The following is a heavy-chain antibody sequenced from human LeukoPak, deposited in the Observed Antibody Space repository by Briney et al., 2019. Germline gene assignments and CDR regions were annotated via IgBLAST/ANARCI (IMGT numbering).Heavy chain of an antibody. CDR3: ARDRAAAGPKGVDY. D-gene: IGHD6-13*01. V-gene: IGHV3-7*01. CDR1: GFTFSNYW. Sequence: PGGSLRLSCAGSGFTFSNYWITWVRQAPGKGLEWVANIKQDGSETYCVDSVKGRFTISRDNAKNSLYLQMNSLRAEDTAMYYCARDRAAAGPKGVDYWGQGTLVTVSS. CDR2: IKQDGSET. J-gene: IGHJ4*02.